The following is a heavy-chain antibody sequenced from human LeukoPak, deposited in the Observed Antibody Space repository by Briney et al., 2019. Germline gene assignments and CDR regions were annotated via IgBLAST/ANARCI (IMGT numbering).Heavy chain of an antibody. D-gene: IGHD1-1*01. CDR2: INHSGST. CDR1: GGSFSGYY. Sequence: SETLSLTCAVYGGSFSGYYWSWIRQPPGKGLEWIGEINHSGSTNYNPSLKSRVTISVDTSKSQFSLKLSSVTAADTAVYYCARGTPLYNWNDIGAFDYWGQGTLVTVSS. V-gene: IGHV4-34*01. J-gene: IGHJ4*02. CDR3: ARGTPLYNWNDIGAFDY.